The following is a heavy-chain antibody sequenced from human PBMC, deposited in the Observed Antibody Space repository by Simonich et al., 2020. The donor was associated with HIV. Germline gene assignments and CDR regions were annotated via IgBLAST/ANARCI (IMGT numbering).Heavy chain of an antibody. J-gene: IGHJ4*02. CDR1: GWSVSGYY. CDR3: ARRDRELILYFDY. Sequence: QVQLQQWGAGLLKPSETLSLTCAVYGWSVSGYYWCWIRQPPVKELEWIGEINHSGITNYKSALNSRATIAVDKSKNQFSLKLRSGTAADTAIYYCARRDRELILYFDYWGQGNLVTVSS. D-gene: IGHD3-3*01. V-gene: IGHV4-34*01. CDR2: INHSGIT.